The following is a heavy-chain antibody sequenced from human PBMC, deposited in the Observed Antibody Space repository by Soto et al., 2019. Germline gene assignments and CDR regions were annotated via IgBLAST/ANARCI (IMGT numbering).Heavy chain of an antibody. Sequence: GASVKVSCKASGSTFTSYGISWVRQAPGQGLEWMGWISAYNGNTNYAQKLQGRVTMTTDTSTSTAYMELRSLRSDDTAVYYCARGLVVTAIRYYYGMDVWGQGTTVTVSS. CDR1: GSTFTSYG. V-gene: IGHV1-18*04. CDR3: ARGLVVTAIRYYYGMDV. D-gene: IGHD2-21*02. J-gene: IGHJ6*02. CDR2: ISAYNGNT.